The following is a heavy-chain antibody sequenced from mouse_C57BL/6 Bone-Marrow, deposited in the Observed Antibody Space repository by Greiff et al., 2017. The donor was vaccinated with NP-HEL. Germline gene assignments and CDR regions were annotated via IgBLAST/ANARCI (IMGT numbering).Heavy chain of an antibody. J-gene: IGHJ3*01. CDR3: AKNPDGYYEFAY. Sequence: VQLVESGPGLVQPSQSLSITCTVSGFSLTSYGVHWVRQSPGKGLEWLGVIWGGGSTDYNAAFMSRLSITKDNSKSQVFFKMNSLQADDTAIYYCAKNPDGYYEFAYWGQGTLVTVSA. CDR2: IWGGGST. CDR1: GFSLTSYG. V-gene: IGHV2-5*01. D-gene: IGHD2-3*01.